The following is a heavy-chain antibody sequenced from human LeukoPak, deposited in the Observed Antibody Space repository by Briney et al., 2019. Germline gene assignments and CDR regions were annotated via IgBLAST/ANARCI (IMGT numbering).Heavy chain of an antibody. J-gene: IGHJ4*02. CDR1: GFTLSSYA. CDR2: LCGSGDST. D-gene: IGHD2-15*01. Sequence: QPGGSLRLSCAASGFTLSSYAMTWVRQAPGKGLEWVSSLCGSGDSTYYADSVKGRFTISRDTSKNTLYLQMNTLGAEDTAVYHCAKNTHSSCYSALDYWGQGALVTVSS. CDR3: AKNTHSSCYSALDY. V-gene: IGHV3-23*01.